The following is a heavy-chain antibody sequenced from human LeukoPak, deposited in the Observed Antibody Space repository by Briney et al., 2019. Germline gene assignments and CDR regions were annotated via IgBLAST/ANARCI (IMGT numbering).Heavy chain of an antibody. V-gene: IGHV4-34*01. CDR3: AGTPGDCSGGSCYRINWFDP. CDR1: GGSFSGYY. D-gene: IGHD2-15*01. CDR2: INHSGST. Sequence: SETLSLTCAVYGGSFSGYYWSWIRQPPGKGLEWIGEINHSGSTNYNPSLKSRVTISVDTSKNQFPLKLSSVTAADTAVYYCAGTPGDCSGGSCYRINWFDPWGQGTLVTVSS. J-gene: IGHJ5*02.